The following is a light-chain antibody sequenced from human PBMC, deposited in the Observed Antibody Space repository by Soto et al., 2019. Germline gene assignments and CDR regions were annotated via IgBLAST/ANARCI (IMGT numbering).Light chain of an antibody. Sequence: EIVMTQSPATLSVSPGERATLSCRASQSVNSNLAWYRQKPGQAPRLLISDASTRATGVPARFSGSGSGTEFTLTISSLQSEDSGIYYCQQYNFWPPYTFGQGTKLEIK. V-gene: IGKV3-15*01. CDR2: DAS. CDR3: QQYNFWPPYT. CDR1: QSVNSN. J-gene: IGKJ2*01.